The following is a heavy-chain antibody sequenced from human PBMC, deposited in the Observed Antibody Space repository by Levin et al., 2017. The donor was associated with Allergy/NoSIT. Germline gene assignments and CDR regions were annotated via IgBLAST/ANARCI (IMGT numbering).Heavy chain of an antibody. V-gene: IGHV3-30*18. J-gene: IGHJ4*02. Sequence: GESLKISCAASGFSFRSFGMHWVRQAPGKGLEWVAVISYDESDKFYADSVKGRFTISRDNTKNTLYLQMNSLRSEDEAVYYCAKDVVCGTSSWSLDFWGQGTLVTVSS. CDR1: GFSFRSFG. CDR3: AKDVVCGTSSWSLDF. D-gene: IGHD6-13*01. CDR2: ISYDESDK.